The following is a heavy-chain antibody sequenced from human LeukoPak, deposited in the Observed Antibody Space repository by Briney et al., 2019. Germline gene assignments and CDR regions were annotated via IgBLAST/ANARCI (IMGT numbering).Heavy chain of an antibody. V-gene: IGHV3-23*01. CDR1: GFTFSSYA. J-gene: IGHJ3*02. Sequence: GGSLRLSCAASGFTFSSYAMSWVRQAPGKGLEWVSAISGSSGSTYYADSVKGRFTISRDNSKNTLYLQMNSLRAEDTAVYYCANWGLCSSTSCYGDAFDIWGQGTMVTVSS. D-gene: IGHD2-2*01. CDR3: ANWGLCSSTSCYGDAFDI. CDR2: ISGSSGST.